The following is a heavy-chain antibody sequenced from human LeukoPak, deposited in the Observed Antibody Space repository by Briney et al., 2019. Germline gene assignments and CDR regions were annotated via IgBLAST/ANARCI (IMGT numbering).Heavy chain of an antibody. J-gene: IGHJ6*03. Sequence: ASVKVSCKASGYTFTSYDINWVRQATGQGLEWMGWMNPNSGNTGYAQEFQGRVTMTRNTSISTAYMELSSLRSEDTAVYYCARVGILTGYYPYYYYYYMDVWGKGTTVTISS. CDR3: ARVGILTGYYPYYYYYYMDV. CDR2: MNPNSGNT. CDR1: GYTFTSYD. V-gene: IGHV1-8*02. D-gene: IGHD3-9*01.